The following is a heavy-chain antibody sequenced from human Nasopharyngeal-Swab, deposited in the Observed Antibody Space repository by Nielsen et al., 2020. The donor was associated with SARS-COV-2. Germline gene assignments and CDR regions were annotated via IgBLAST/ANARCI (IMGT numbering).Heavy chain of an antibody. Sequence: GESLKISCAASGFTFSSYAMSWVRQAPGKGLEWVSAISGSGGSTYYADSVKGRFTISRDNSKNTLYLQMNSLRAEDTAVYYCAKDQGSGVFDYWGQGTLVTVSS. CDR2: ISGSGGST. CDR1: GFTFSSYA. D-gene: IGHD3-10*01. CDR3: AKDQGSGVFDY. V-gene: IGHV3-23*01. J-gene: IGHJ4*02.